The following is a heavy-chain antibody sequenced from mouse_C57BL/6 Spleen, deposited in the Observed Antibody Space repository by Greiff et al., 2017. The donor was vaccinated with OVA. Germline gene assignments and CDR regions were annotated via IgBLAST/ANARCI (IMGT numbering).Heavy chain of an antibody. D-gene: IGHD1-1*01. CDR3: TTFYGSSLSYFDY. J-gene: IGHJ2*01. CDR1: GFNFKDYY. Sequence: EVQLQQSGAELVRPGASVKLSCTASGFNFKDYYMHWVKQRPEQGLEWIGRIDPEDGDTEYAPKFQGKATMTADTSSNTAYLQLSSLTSEDTAVYYCTTFYGSSLSYFDYWGQGTTLTVSS. CDR2: IDPEDGDT. V-gene: IGHV14-1*01.